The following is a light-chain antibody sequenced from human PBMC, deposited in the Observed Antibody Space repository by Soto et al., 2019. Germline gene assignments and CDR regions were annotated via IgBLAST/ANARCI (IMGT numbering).Light chain of an antibody. CDR1: SSDVGGYNY. CDR2: EVS. J-gene: IGLJ2*01. Sequence: QYVLTQPASVSGSPGQSITISCTGTSSDVGGYNYVSWYQQHPGKAPKLMIYEVSNRPSGVSNRFSGSKSGKTASLTISGLQAEDEADYYCSSYTSSSPVVFGGGTKLTVL. V-gene: IGLV2-14*01. CDR3: SSYTSSSPVV.